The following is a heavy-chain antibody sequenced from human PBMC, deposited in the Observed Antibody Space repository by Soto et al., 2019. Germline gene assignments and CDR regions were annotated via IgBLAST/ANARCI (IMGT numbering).Heavy chain of an antibody. D-gene: IGHD5-18*01. CDR1: GGSISSSSYY. J-gene: IGHJ4*02. CDR3: ASCPLSYGPSGFDY. V-gene: IGHV4-39*01. Sequence: QLQLQESGPGLVKPSETLSLTCTVSGGSISSSSYYWGWIRQPPGKGLEWIGSIYYSGSTYYNPSLKSRVTISVDTSKNQFSLKLSSVTAADTAVYYCASCPLSYGPSGFDYWGQGTLVTVSS. CDR2: IYYSGST.